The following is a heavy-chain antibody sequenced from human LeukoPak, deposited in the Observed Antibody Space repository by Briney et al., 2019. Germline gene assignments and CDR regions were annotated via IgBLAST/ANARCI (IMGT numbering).Heavy chain of an antibody. CDR2: IYHSGST. D-gene: IGHD5-18*01. J-gene: IGHJ4*02. Sequence: SETLSLTCTVSGYSISTGYYWGWIRQPPGKGLEWIGSIYHSGSTYYNPSLKSRVTISVDTSKNQFSLKLSSVTAADTAMYYCARGRKYTNGYRVTELGSGYFDYWGQGILVTVSS. CDR3: ARGRKYTNGYRVTELGSGYFDY. CDR1: GYSISTGYY. V-gene: IGHV4-38-2*02.